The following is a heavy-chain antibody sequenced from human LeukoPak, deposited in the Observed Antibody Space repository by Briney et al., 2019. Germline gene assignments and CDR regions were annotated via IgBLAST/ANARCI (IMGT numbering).Heavy chain of an antibody. CDR3: ARDPMVRGGISFDY. D-gene: IGHD3-10*01. V-gene: IGHV3-21*01. CDR2: ISSSSSYI. CDR1: GFTFSSYS. Sequence: PGGSLRLSCAASGFTFSSYSMNWVRQAPGKGLEWVSSISSSSSYIYYADSVKGRFTISRDNAKNTLYLQMNSLRAEDTAVYSCARDPMVRGGISFDYWGQGTLVTVSS. J-gene: IGHJ4*02.